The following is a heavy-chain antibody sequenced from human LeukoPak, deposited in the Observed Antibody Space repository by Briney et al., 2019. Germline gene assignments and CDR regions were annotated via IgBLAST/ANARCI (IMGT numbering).Heavy chain of an antibody. J-gene: IGHJ4*02. D-gene: IGHD6-13*01. Sequence: GGSLRLSCAASGFTFSSHLMHWVRQAQGTGLVWVSSVKSDGTATNYADSVKGRFTISRDNAKNTLYLQMNSLRAEDTAVYYCARISSTYYYFDDWGQGTLVTVSS. CDR1: GFTFSSHL. CDR3: ARISSTYYYFDD. V-gene: IGHV3-74*01. CDR2: VKSDGTAT.